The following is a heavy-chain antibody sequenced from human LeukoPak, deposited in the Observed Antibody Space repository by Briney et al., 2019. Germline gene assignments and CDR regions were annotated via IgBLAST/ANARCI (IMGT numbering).Heavy chain of an antibody. J-gene: IGHJ4*02. V-gene: IGHV3-74*01. CDR2: INSYGSTT. CDR1: GFTFSSYW. CDR3: ARGSFGVAGYFDN. Sequence: GGSLRLSCAASGFTFSSYWMHWVRQAPGKGLVWVSRINSYGSTTTYADSVKGRFTISRDNAKNTLYLQMGSLRAEDTAVYYCARGSFGVAGYFDNWGQGTLVTVSS. D-gene: IGHD6-19*01.